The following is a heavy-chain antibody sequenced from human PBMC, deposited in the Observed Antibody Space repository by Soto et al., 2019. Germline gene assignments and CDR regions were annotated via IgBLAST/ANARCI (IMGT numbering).Heavy chain of an antibody. V-gene: IGHV3-30*03. CDR3: ARDWNGMDV. CDR1: GFTFSSYG. Sequence: QVQLVESGGGVVQPGRSLRLSCAASGFTFSSYGMHWVRQAPGKGLEWVAVISYDGSNKYYADSVKGRFSISRDNSKNTVHLQMNSLTAEDTAEYHCARDWNGMDVWGQGTTVTVSS. D-gene: IGHD3-3*01. J-gene: IGHJ6*02. CDR2: ISYDGSNK.